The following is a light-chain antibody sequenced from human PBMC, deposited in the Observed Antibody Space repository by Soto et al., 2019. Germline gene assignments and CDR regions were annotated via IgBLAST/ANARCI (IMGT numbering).Light chain of an antibody. CDR1: QTVSSSY. Sequence: EIVLTQSPGTLSLSPGERATPSCRASQTVSSSYLAWYQQKPGQAPRLLIYGASSRATGIPDRFSGSGSGTDFTLTISRLEPEDFAVFYCHQCDTSPFTFGGGTKVEIK. J-gene: IGKJ4*01. CDR2: GAS. V-gene: IGKV3-20*01. CDR3: HQCDTSPFT.